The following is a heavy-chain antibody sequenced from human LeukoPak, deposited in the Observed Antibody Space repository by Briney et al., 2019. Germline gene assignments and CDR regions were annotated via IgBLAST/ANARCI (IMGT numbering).Heavy chain of an antibody. CDR2: INHSGSI. CDR3: SYNWSDP. D-gene: IGHD3-16*01. V-gene: IGHV4-34*01. CDR1: GGSFSGYY. J-gene: IGHJ5*02. Sequence: SETLSLTCAVYGGSFSGYYWSWIRQPPGKGLEWIAEINHSGSINYNPSLKSRVTISADTSKNQVSLKLRSVTAADTAVYYCSYNWSDPWGQGTLVTVSS.